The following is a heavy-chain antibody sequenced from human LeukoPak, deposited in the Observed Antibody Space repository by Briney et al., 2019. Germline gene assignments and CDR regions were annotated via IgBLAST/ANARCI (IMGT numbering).Heavy chain of an antibody. J-gene: IGHJ4*02. V-gene: IGHV3-33*01. CDR1: GFTFSSYG. CDR2: IWYDGSNK. Sequence: PGGSLTLSCAAPGFTFSSYGMHWVRQAPGKGLEWVDVIWYDGSNKYYADSVKGRFTISRDNSKNTLYLQMNSLRAEDTAVYYCARDGSPNYGDYLDYWGQGTLVTVSS. CDR3: ARDGSPNYGDYLDY. D-gene: IGHD4-17*01.